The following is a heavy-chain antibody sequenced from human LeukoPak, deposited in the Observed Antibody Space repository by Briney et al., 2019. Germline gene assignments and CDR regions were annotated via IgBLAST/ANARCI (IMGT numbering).Heavy chain of an antibody. D-gene: IGHD5-18*01. V-gene: IGHV1-46*01. CDR3: ARGAAMVTYYYYMDV. CDR2: INPSGGST. CDR1: GYTFTSYY. Sequence: GASVKVSCKASGYTFTSYYMHWVRQAPGQGLEWMGIINPSGGSTSYAQKFQGRVTMTRDMSTSTVYMELSSLRSEDTAVYYCARGAAMVTYYYYMDVWGKGTTVTVSS. J-gene: IGHJ6*03.